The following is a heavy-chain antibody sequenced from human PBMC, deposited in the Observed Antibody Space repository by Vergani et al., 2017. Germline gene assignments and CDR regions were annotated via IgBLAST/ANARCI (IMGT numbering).Heavy chain of an antibody. D-gene: IGHD5-12*01. CDR2: ISYDGSNK. CDR3: ADPAYSGYGPSG. Sequence: QVQLAESGGGVVQPGRSLRLSCAASGFTFSSYAMHWVRQAPGKGLEWVAVISYDGSNKYYADSVKGRFTISRDNSKNTLYLQMNSLRAEDTAVYYCADPAYSGYGPSGWGQGTLVTVSS. V-gene: IGHV3-30-3*01. J-gene: IGHJ4*02. CDR1: GFTFSSYA.